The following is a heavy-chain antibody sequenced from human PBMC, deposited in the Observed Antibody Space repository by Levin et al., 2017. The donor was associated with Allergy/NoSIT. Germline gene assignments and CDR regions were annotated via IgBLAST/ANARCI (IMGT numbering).Heavy chain of an antibody. Sequence: GASVKVSCTASGYTFTNYGISWVRQAPGQGLEWMGWITAYNASRNYAQKLQGRVTMTTDTSTSTAYMELRSLRSDDTAVYYCARFYYDTSGNYKYWCQGTLVTVSS. CDR1: GYTFTNYG. V-gene: IGHV1-18*01. CDR3: ARFYYDTSGNYKY. CDR2: ITAYNASR. J-gene: IGHJ4*02. D-gene: IGHD3-22*01.